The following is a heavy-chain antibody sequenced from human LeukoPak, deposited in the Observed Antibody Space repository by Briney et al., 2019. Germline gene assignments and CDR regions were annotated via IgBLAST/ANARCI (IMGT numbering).Heavy chain of an antibody. D-gene: IGHD3-16*01. CDR3: ARQNGGPDYYYYMDV. J-gene: IGHJ6*03. Sequence: PGESLKIPCKGSGYSFTSYWIGWVRQMPGKGLEWMGIIYPGDSDTRYSPSFQGQVTISADKSISTAYLQWSSLKASDTAMYYCARQNGGPDYYYYMDVWGKGTTVTVSS. CDR1: GYSFTSYW. CDR2: IYPGDSDT. V-gene: IGHV5-51*01.